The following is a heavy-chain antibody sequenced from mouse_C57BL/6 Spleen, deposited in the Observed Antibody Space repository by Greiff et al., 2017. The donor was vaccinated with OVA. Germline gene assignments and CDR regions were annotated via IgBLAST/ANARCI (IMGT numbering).Heavy chain of an antibody. Sequence: QVTLKVSGPGILQSSQPLSLTCSFSGFSLSTSGMGVSWIRQPSGKGLEWLAHIYWDDDKRSNPSLKSRLTISKDTSRNQVYLKITSVDTADTATYYCARRGDYGSSYEFAYWGQGTLVTVSA. CDR1: GFSLSTSGMG. D-gene: IGHD1-1*01. J-gene: IGHJ3*01. V-gene: IGHV8-12*01. CDR2: IYWDDDK. CDR3: ARRGDYGSSYEFAY.